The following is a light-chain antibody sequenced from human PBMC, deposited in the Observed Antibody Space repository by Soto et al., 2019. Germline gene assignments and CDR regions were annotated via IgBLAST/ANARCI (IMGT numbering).Light chain of an antibody. J-gene: IGKJ4*01. Sequence: EIVMTQSPATLSVCPGETATLSCRASQSVSSNLAWYQQKPGQTPKLLIYVASTRATAIPARFSGSGSGTEFTLTISSLQSEDFAVYYCQQYNVWPLTFGGGTKVEFK. V-gene: IGKV3-15*01. CDR3: QQYNVWPLT. CDR2: VAS. CDR1: QSVSSN.